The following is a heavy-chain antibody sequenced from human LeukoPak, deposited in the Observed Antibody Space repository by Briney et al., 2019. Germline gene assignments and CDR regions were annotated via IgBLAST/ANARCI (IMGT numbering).Heavy chain of an antibody. CDR2: ISSSSSYI. J-gene: IGHJ5*02. D-gene: IGHD2-21*01. CDR1: GFTFSSYS. Sequence: GSLRLSCAASGFTFSSYSMNWVRQAPGKGLEWVSSISSSSSYIYYADSVKGRFTISRDNARNSMYLQVNSLRVEDTAVYYCARQGGDGGDCFDPWGQGTLVTVSS. CDR3: ARQGGDGGDCFDP. V-gene: IGHV3-21*01.